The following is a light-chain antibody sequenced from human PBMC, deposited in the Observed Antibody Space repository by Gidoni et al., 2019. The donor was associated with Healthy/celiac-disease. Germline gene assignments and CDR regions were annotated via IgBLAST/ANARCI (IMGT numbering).Light chain of an antibody. J-gene: IGLJ3*02. Sequence: QSALPHAPSVSGAPRRRGTIACTWGSSNIGEGYDVHCYHQLPGTAPKPLIYGNSNRPSGVPDRFSGSKSGTSASLAITGLQPAEEADYYCQSYDSSLSGWVFGGGTKLTVL. CDR2: GNS. CDR1: SSNIGEGYD. CDR3: QSYDSSLSGWV. V-gene: IGLV1-40*01.